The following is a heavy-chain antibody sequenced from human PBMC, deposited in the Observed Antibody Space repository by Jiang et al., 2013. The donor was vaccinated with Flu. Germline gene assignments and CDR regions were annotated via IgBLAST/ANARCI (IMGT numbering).Heavy chain of an antibody. CDR1: GGSVSDYY. CDR3: ARGGGTGWFIDY. V-gene: IGHV4-34*01. J-gene: IGHJ4*02. Sequence: CTVSGGSVSDYYWSWIRQPAGKGLEWIGEINRSGRTDYNPSLKSRVTMSIDTSKNQFSLSLSPVTAADTGVYYCARGGGTGWFIDYWGQGALVTVSS. D-gene: IGHD6-19*01. CDR2: INRSGRT.